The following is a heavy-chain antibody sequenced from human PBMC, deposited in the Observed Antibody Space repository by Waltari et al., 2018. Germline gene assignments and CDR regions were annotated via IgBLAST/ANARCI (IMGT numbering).Heavy chain of an antibody. CDR2: ISSFGTT. CDR3: ARAKTGDYYYYYMDV. V-gene: IGHV3-48*04. J-gene: IGHJ6*03. D-gene: IGHD3-10*01. CDR1: GFTFSLYN. Sequence: EVQLVESGGGLVQPGGSLRLPGAASGFTFSLYNMNGVRQAHGKGLEWLSYISSFGTTDYADSVKGRFTISRDNADNSLSLQMNSLRAEDTAVYYCARAKTGDYYYYYMDVWGKGTTVTISS.